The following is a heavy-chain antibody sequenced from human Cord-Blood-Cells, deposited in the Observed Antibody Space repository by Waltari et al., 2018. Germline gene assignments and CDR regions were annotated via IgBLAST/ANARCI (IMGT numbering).Heavy chain of an antibody. D-gene: IGHD2-2*02. V-gene: IGHV1-69*09. CDR1: GGTFSSYA. Sequence: QVQLVQSGAEVKKPGSSVKVSCKASGGTFSSYAISWVRPAPGQGLEWMGRIIPILGIANYAQKFQGRVTITADKSTSTAYMELSSLRSEDTAVYYCARDGQYCSSTSCYIFDYWGQGTLVTVSS. J-gene: IGHJ4*02. CDR3: ARDGQYCSSTSCYIFDY. CDR2: IIPILGIA.